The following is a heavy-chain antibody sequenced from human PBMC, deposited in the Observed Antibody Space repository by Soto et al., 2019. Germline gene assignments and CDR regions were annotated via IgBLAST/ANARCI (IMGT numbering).Heavy chain of an antibody. CDR2: IYYSGNT. D-gene: IGHD6-6*01. J-gene: IGHJ5*02. Sequence: SETLSLTCTVSGGSISSGDYYWSWIRQPPGKGLEWIGYIYYSGNTYYNPSLKSRVTMSVDTSKNQFSLKLSSVTAADTAVYYCARRSSSSLGSLFDPWGRGILVTVSS. CDR1: GGSISSGDYY. CDR3: ARRSSSSLGSLFDP. V-gene: IGHV4-30-4*01.